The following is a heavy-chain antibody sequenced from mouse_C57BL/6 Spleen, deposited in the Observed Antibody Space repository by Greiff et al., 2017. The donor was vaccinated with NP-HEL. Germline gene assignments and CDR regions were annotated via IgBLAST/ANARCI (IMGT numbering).Heavy chain of an antibody. CDR1: GYTFTSYG. CDR3: ALTTSYAMDY. J-gene: IGHJ4*01. Sequence: VQLQQSGAELARPGASVKLSCKASGYTFTSYGISWVKQRTGQGLEWIGEIYPRSGNTYYNEKCKGKATLTADKSASTAYMELRSLTSEDSAVYFCALTTSYAMDYWGQGTSVTVSS. V-gene: IGHV1-81*01. D-gene: IGHD2-12*01. CDR2: IYPRSGNT.